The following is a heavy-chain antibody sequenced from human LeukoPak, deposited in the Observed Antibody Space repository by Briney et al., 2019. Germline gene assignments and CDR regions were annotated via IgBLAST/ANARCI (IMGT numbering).Heavy chain of an antibody. CDR2: VSGSGSST. D-gene: IGHD6-13*01. CDR1: GFTFSTYA. CDR3: ARILAAAGTDY. J-gene: IGHJ4*02. Sequence: GGSLRLSCVASGFTFSTYAMSWVRQTPGKGLEWVSVVSGSGSSTYYADSVKGRFTISRDNSKNTVYLQMSSLRAEDTAVYYCARILAAAGTDYWGQGTLVTVSS. V-gene: IGHV3-23*01.